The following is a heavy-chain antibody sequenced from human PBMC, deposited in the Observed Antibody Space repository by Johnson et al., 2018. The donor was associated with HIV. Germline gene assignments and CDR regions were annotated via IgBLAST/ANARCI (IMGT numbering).Heavy chain of an antibody. CDR2: IWYDGSNK. CDR1: GFTFSSYA. CDR3: AKAYPGYSSDGDDAFDI. Sequence: QVQLVESGGGVVQPGRSLRLSCAASGFTFSSYAMHWVRQATGKGLEWVAVIWYDGSNKYYADSVKGRFTISRDNSKNTLYLQMNSLRAEDTAVYYCAKAYPGYSSDGDDAFDIWGQGTMVTVSS. D-gene: IGHD6-19*01. V-gene: IGHV3-30*04. J-gene: IGHJ3*02.